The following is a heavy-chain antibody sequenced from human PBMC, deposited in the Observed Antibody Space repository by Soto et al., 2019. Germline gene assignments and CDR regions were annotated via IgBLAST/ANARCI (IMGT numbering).Heavy chain of an antibody. V-gene: IGHV4-30-4*01. J-gene: IGHJ6*02. D-gene: IGHD2-2*01. CDR3: ARFSTLRKDYGVDV. CDR1: GDSISSSDSY. CDR2: INSSGRT. Sequence: QVQLQESGPGLVKPSQTLSLTCSVSGDSISSSDSYWSLIRQAPGKGLEWIGYINSSGRTYYKPSLKSRVSLSLDPSTHQSSMGLTPVTVADTAVYFCARFSTLRKDYGVDVWGQGTTVTVSS.